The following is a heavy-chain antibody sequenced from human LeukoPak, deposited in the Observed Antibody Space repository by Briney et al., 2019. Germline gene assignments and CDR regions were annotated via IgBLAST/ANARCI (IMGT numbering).Heavy chain of an antibody. V-gene: IGHV1-2*02. J-gene: IGHJ6*02. Sequence: ASVKVSCKASGYTFTGYYMHWVRQAPGQGLEWMGWINPNSGGTNYAQKFQGRVTMTRDTSISTAYMELSRLRSDDTAVYYCATPKGRYYDILTGYSTLYGMDVWGQGTTVTVSS. CDR2: INPNSGGT. CDR3: ATPKGRYYDILTGYSTLYGMDV. CDR1: GYTFTGYY. D-gene: IGHD3-9*01.